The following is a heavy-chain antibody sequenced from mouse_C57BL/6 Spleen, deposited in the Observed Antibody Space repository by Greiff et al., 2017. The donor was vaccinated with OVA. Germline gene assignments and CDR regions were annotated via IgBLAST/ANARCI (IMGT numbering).Heavy chain of an antibody. CDR2: IRSKSNNYAT. Sequence: EVKLMESGGGLVQPKGSLKLSCAASGFSFNTYAMNWVRQAPGKGLEWVARIRSKSNNYATYYADSVKDRFTISRDDSESMLYLQMNNLKTEDTAMYYCVRPDSSGSFDYWGQGTTLTVSS. J-gene: IGHJ2*01. CDR1: GFSFNTYA. D-gene: IGHD3-2*02. V-gene: IGHV10-1*01. CDR3: VRPDSSGSFDY.